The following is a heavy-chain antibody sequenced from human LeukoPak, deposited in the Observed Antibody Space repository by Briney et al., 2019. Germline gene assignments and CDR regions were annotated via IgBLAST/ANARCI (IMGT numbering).Heavy chain of an antibody. Sequence: GRSLRLSCAAFGFTFADFAMHWVRQAPGKGLEWVSAISWNSGDIGYADSVKGRFTISRDNAKNSLYLQMNSLRAEDTAVYYCARHGEPRGEPRWAFDIWGRGTMVTVSS. CDR1: GFTFADFA. V-gene: IGHV3-9*01. CDR2: ISWNSGDI. J-gene: IGHJ3*02. CDR3: ARHGEPRGEPRWAFDI. D-gene: IGHD3-16*01.